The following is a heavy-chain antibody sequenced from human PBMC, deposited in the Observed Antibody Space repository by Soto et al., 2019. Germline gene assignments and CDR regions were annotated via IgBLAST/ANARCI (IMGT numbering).Heavy chain of an antibody. CDR1: GGSISSGGYY. D-gene: IGHD5-18*01. CDR3: ARDSYSYGYNYYYYYMEV. Sequence: PSETLSLTCTVSGGSISSGGYYWSWIRQHPGKGLEWIGYIYYSGSTYYNPSLKSRVTISVDTSKNQFSLKLSSVTAADTAVYYCARDSYSYGYNYYYYYMEVWGKGTTVTVSS. V-gene: IGHV4-31*03. CDR2: IYYSGST. J-gene: IGHJ6*03.